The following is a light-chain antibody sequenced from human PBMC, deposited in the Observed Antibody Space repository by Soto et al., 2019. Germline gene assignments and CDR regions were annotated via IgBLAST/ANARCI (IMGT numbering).Light chain of an antibody. CDR2: DAS. V-gene: IGKV1-5*01. CDR1: QSISIW. J-gene: IGKJ1*01. Sequence: DIHLTQFPSTLSASLGDRVTITFRARQSISIWLAWYQQKPGKAPKLLIYDASILASGVPSRFRGSGSGTEFTLTISSLQPDDFATYYCQQYNSYRTFGQGTKVDI. CDR3: QQYNSYRT.